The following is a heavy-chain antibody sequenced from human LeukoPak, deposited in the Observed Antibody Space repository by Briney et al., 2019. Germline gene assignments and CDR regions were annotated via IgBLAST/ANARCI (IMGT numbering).Heavy chain of an antibody. CDR1: GFTFSSYW. J-gene: IGHJ5*02. V-gene: IGHV3-7*01. CDR3: TRDAS. Sequence: GGSLRLSCAGSGFTFSSYWMGWVRQAPGKGLEWVASIKPDGSETSYVDSVRGRFTISRDNSKSSLYLQMNSLTAEDTAVYHCTRDASWGQGTLVTVSS. CDR2: IKPDGSET.